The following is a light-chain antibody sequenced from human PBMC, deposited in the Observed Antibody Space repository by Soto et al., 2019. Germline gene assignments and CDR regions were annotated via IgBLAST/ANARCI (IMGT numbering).Light chain of an antibody. J-gene: IGKJ2*01. CDR3: QQYNNWHT. V-gene: IGKV3-15*01. CDR1: QSVSSN. Sequence: EIVMTQSPATLSVSPGERATLSCRASQSVSSNLAWYQQKPGQAPTLLIYGASTRATGIPARFSGSGSGTEFTLTISSLQSEDFAVYYCQQYNNWHTFGQGTKVDIK. CDR2: GAS.